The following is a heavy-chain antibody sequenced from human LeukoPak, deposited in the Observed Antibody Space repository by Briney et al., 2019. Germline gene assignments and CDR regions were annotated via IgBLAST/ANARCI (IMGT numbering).Heavy chain of an antibody. J-gene: IGHJ4*02. CDR1: GFTFSSYS. CDR2: ISSSSSTI. Sequence: PGGSLRLSCAASGFTFSSYSMNWVRQAPGKGLEWVSYISSSSSTIYYADSVKGRFTISRDNAKNSLYLQMNSLRAEDTAVYYCARPASLTLRWLVYWGQGTLVTVSS. D-gene: IGHD4-17*01. CDR3: ARPASLTLRWLVY. V-gene: IGHV3-48*01.